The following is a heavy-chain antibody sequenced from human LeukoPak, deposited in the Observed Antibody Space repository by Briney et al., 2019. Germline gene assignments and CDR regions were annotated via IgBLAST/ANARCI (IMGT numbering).Heavy chain of an antibody. J-gene: IGHJ4*02. D-gene: IGHD1-26*01. Sequence: GGSLRLSCAASGFTFSSYWMSWVRQAPGKGLEWVANIKQDGSEKYYVDSVKGRFTISRDNAKNSLYLQMNSLRAEDTAVYYCARDLGKGARSYFDYWGQGTLVTVST. CDR3: ARDLGKGARSYFDY. V-gene: IGHV3-7*01. CDR1: GFTFSSYW. CDR2: IKQDGSEK.